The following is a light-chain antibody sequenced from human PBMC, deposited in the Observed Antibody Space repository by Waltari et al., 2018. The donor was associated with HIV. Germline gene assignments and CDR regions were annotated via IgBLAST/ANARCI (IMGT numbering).Light chain of an antibody. CDR3: FSYTTSITFV. Sequence: QSALTQPASVSGSPGQSITISCTGSRSDVGYYNYVSWYQQHPGKAPRLIIFDVTNRPSGVSYRFSGSKSGNTASLTISGLQPEDEADYYCFSYTTSITFVFGGVTKLTVL. CDR2: DVT. CDR1: RSDVGYYNY. V-gene: IGLV2-14*03. J-gene: IGLJ3*02.